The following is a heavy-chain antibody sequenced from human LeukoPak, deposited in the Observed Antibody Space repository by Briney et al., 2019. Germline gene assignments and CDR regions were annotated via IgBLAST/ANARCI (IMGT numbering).Heavy chain of an antibody. CDR2: IYSGGST. Sequence: RGSLRLSCAASGFTVSSNYMSWVRQAPGKGLEWVSVIYSGGSTYYADSVKGRFTISRDNSKNTLYLQTNSLRAEDTAVYYCARDAAAGIDYFDYWGQGTLVTVSS. CDR1: GFTVSSNY. D-gene: IGHD6-13*01. V-gene: IGHV3-53*01. CDR3: ARDAAAGIDYFDY. J-gene: IGHJ4*02.